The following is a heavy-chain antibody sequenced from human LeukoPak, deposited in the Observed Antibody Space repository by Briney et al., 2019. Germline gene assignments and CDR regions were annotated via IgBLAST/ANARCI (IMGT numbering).Heavy chain of an antibody. V-gene: IGHV3-15*01. CDR3: ARSPYAVY. CDR1: GFTFSNAW. J-gene: IGHJ4*02. CDR2: IKSKTDGGTT. Sequence: KLWGVLRLSCAASGFTFSNAWMSWVRQAPGKGLEWVGRIKSKTDGGTTDYAAPVKGRFTISRDDSKNTLYLQMNSLKTEDTAVYYCARSPYAVYWGQGTLVTVSS.